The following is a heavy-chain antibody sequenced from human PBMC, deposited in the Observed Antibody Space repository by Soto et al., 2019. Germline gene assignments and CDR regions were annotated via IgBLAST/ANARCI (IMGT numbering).Heavy chain of an antibody. CDR2: IRSKSFGGTT. CDR1: GFTFGEYA. V-gene: IGHV3-49*03. CDR3: TRRQYLDY. Sequence: GGSLRLSCTASGFTFGEYAMSWFRQATGKGLEWVGYIRSKSFGGTTEYAASVKGRFTISRDDSKSIAYLQMDSLETEDTAVYYCTRRQYLDYWGQGILVTVSS. J-gene: IGHJ4*02.